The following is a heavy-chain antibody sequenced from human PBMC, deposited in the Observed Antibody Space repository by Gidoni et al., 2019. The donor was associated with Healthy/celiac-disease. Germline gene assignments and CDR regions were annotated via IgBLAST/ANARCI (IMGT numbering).Heavy chain of an antibody. J-gene: IGHJ4*02. CDR3: ARDGIWSMPLPEYSSSSLDY. CDR1: GGTFSSYA. V-gene: IGHV1-69*06. D-gene: IGHD6-6*01. CDR2: IIPIFGTA. Sequence: QVQLVQSGAEVKKPGSSVKVSCKASGGTFSSYAISWVLQAPGQGLEWMGGIIPIFGTANYAQKFQGRVTITADKSTSTAYMELSSLRSEDTAVYYCARDGIWSMPLPEYSSSSLDYWGQGTLVTVSS.